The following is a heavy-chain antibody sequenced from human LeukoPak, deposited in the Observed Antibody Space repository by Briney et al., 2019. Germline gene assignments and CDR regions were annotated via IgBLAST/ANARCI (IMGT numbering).Heavy chain of an antibody. J-gene: IGHJ3*02. D-gene: IGHD1-26*01. CDR2: TRNKANSYTT. CDR1: GFTFSDHY. CDR3: ASISIVGAIFDAFDI. Sequence: GGSLRLSCAASGFTFSDHYMDWVRQAPGKGLEWVGRTRNKANSYTTEYAASVKGRFTISRDDSKNSLYLQMNSLKTEDTAVYYCASISIVGAIFDAFDIWGQGTMVTVSS. V-gene: IGHV3-72*01.